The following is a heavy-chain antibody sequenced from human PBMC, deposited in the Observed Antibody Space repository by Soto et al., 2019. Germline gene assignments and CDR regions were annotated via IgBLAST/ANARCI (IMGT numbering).Heavy chain of an antibody. CDR3: ARAQKYYDSSGYYYFDY. CDR2: INPNSGGT. Sequence: ASVKVSCKASGYTFTGYYMHWVRQAPGQGLEWMGWINPNSGGTNYAQKFQGWVTMTRDTSISTAYMELSRLRSDDTTVYYCARAQKYYDSSGYYYFDYWGQGTLVTVSS. D-gene: IGHD3-22*01. J-gene: IGHJ4*02. V-gene: IGHV1-2*04. CDR1: GYTFTGYY.